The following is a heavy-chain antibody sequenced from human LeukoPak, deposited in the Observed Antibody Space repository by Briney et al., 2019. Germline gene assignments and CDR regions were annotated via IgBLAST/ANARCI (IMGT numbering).Heavy chain of an antibody. J-gene: IGHJ5*01. CDR3: VRSKSGTYGWFDS. CDR1: GGSITNYY. V-gene: IGHV4-59*01. Sequence: PSETLSLTCTVSGGSITNYYWSWIRQPPGKGLEWIGYIYYSGTTNYNPSLKSRVTISVDTSKNQFSLKVNSVTAADTAVYYCVRSKSGTYGWFDSWGQGTLVTVSS. D-gene: IGHD4-17*01. CDR2: IYYSGTT.